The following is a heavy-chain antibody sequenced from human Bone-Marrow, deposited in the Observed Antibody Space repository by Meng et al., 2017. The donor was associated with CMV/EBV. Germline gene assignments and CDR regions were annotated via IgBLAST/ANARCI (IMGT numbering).Heavy chain of an antibody. J-gene: IGHJ4*02. CDR1: GFTFSSYW. V-gene: IGHV3-7*01. CDR2: IKQDGSEK. D-gene: IGHD2-2*01. Sequence: GESLKISCAASGFTFSSYWMSWVRQAPGKGLEWVANIKQDGSEKYYVDSVKGRFTISRDNAKNSLYLQMNSLRAEDTAVYYCASQYCSSTSCYRPYYFDYWGQGTLVTVSS. CDR3: ASQYCSSTSCYRPYYFDY.